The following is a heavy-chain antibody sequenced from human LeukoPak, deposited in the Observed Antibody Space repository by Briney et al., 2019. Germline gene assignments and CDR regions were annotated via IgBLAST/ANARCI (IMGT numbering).Heavy chain of an antibody. CDR2: ISGSGGST. D-gene: IGHD6-6*01. CDR1: GFTFSSYA. CDR3: AKDGDSSSVLFRFGGYFDY. V-gene: IGHV3-23*01. Sequence: GGSLRLSCAASGFTFSSYAMSWVRQAPGKGLEWVSAISGSGGSTYYADSVKGRFTISRDNSKNTLYLQMNSLRAEDTAVYYCAKDGDSSSVLFRFGGYFDYWGQGTLVTVSS. J-gene: IGHJ4*02.